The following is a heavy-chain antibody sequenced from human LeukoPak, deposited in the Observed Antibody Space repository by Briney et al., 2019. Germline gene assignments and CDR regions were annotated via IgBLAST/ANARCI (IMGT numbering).Heavy chain of an antibody. D-gene: IGHD3-10*01. CDR2: IYSGGST. Sequence: PGGSLRLSCAASGFTVSSNYMSWVRQAPGKGLEWVSVIYSGGSTYYADSVKGRFTISRDNAKNSLYLQMNSLRAEDMALYYCAKDKRPYYYGSGSYYDYWGQGTLVTVSS. CDR1: GFTVSSNY. V-gene: IGHV3-53*05. J-gene: IGHJ4*02. CDR3: AKDKRPYYYGSGSYYDY.